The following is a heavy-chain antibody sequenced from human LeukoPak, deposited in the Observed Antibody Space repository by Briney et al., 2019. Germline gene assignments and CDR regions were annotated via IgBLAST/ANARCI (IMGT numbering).Heavy chain of an antibody. D-gene: IGHD3-22*01. V-gene: IGHV3-21*01. CDR2: IRSSSSYI. Sequence: GGSLRLSCAASGFTFSSYSMNWVRQAPGKGLEWVSSIRSSSSYIYYADSVKGRFTISRDNAKNSLYLQMNILRAEDTAVYYCARDGITMIVVGEAAFDIWGQGTMVTVSS. CDR1: GFTFSSYS. J-gene: IGHJ3*02. CDR3: ARDGITMIVVGEAAFDI.